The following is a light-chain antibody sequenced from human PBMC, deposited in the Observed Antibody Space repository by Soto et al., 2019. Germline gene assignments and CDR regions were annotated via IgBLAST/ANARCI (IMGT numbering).Light chain of an antibody. CDR1: QSISGSY. J-gene: IGKJ4*01. Sequence: EIGLTQSPGTLSLSPGERATLSCTARQSISGSYLAWYQKKPGQAPRVVIYGVSRRATGIPDRFSGSGCGTDFTLTISRLEPEDVAVYYCQQYDNSPLTFGGGTKVEVK. CDR3: QQYDNSPLT. CDR2: GVS. V-gene: IGKV3-20*01.